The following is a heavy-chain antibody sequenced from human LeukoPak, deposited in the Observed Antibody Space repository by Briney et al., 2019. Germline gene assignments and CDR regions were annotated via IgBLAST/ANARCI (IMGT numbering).Heavy chain of an antibody. CDR3: ARGPGTVGLSP. CDR2: INHSGDT. D-gene: IGHD1/OR15-1a*01. CDR1: GTSFTHYY. Sequence: NPSETLSLTCNVSGTSFTHYYWSWIRQTPSKGLEWIGQINHSGDTSYNPSLRSRVTLSVDSSKNQFSLKVTSVTAADTGVYYCARGPGTVGLSPWGQGTLVTVSS. V-gene: IGHV4-34*01. J-gene: IGHJ5*02.